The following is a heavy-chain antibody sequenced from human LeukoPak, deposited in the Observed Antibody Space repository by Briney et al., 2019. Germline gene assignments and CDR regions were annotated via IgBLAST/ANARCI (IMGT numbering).Heavy chain of an antibody. Sequence: QPGRSLRLSCATSGFTFSYYALHWVRQAPGKGLEWVALISSDGSNKYYADSVKDRFTISRDNSKNTLYLQMNSLRDEDTAVYYCAKTPGIAAGIDYWGQGTLVTVSS. V-gene: IGHV3-30-3*02. J-gene: IGHJ4*02. CDR2: ISSDGSNK. D-gene: IGHD6-13*01. CDR1: GFTFSYYA. CDR3: AKTPGIAAGIDY.